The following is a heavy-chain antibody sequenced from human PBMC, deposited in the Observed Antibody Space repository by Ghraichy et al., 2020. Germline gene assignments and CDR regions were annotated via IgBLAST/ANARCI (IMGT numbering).Heavy chain of an antibody. CDR1: GGSFSGYY. CDR2: INHSGST. V-gene: IGHV4-34*01. D-gene: IGHD3-9*01. CDR3: ARDSRDFDWLRYGMDV. Sequence: SETLSLTCAVYGGSFSGYYWSWIRQPPGKGLEWIGEINHSGSTNYNPSLKSRVTISVDTSKNQFSLKLSSVTAADTAVYYCARDSRDFDWLRYGMDVWGQGTTVTVSS. J-gene: IGHJ6*02.